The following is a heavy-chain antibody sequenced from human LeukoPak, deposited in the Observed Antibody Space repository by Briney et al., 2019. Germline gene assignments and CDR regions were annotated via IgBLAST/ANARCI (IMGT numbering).Heavy chain of an antibody. D-gene: IGHD3-22*01. CDR1: GFTFSSYS. Sequence: PGGSLRLSCAASGFTFSSYSMNWVRQAPGKGLEWVSSISSSSSYIYYADSVKGRFTISRDDAKNSLYLQMDSLRAEDTAVYYCARAGYYYDSSGYYPLDYWGQGTLVTVSS. CDR2: ISSSSSYI. V-gene: IGHV3-21*01. CDR3: ARAGYYYDSSGYYPLDY. J-gene: IGHJ4*02.